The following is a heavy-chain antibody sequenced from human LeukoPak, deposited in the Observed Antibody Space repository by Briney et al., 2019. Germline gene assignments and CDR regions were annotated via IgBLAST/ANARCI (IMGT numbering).Heavy chain of an antibody. Sequence: PSETLSLTCTVSGGSISSYYWSWIRQPPGKGLEWIGYIYTSGSTNYNPSLKSRVTISVDTSKNQFSLKLSSVTAADTAVYYCARHMVRGVIPYFDYWGQGTLVTVSS. CDR1: GGSISSYY. D-gene: IGHD3-10*01. CDR2: IYTSGST. CDR3: ARHMVRGVIPYFDY. V-gene: IGHV4-4*09. J-gene: IGHJ4*02.